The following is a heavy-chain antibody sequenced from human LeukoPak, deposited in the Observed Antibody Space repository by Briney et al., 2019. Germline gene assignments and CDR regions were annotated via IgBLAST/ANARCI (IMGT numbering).Heavy chain of an antibody. D-gene: IGHD6-13*01. J-gene: IGHJ3*02. V-gene: IGHV3-7*01. CDR2: IKQDGSEK. CDR1: GFNFNNYW. CDR3: ARSSSSSWFYAFDI. Sequence: PGGSLRLSCAASGFNFNNYWMAWVRQTPGKGLEWLASIKQDGSEKYYVDSVEGRFTDSRDNADNLLHLQMNRRRAEDTAVFYWARSSSSSWFYAFDICGQGTLVTASA.